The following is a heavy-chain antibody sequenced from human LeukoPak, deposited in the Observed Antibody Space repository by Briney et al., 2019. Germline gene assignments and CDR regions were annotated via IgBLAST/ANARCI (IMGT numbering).Heavy chain of an antibody. CDR1: GFTFSSYG. V-gene: IGHV3-30*18. D-gene: IGHD5-18*01. J-gene: IGHJ4*02. CDR2: ISYDGSNK. CDR3: AKDGGYSYGYFDY. Sequence: PGGSLRLPCAASGFTFSSYGMHWVRQAPGKGLEWVAVISYDGSNKYYADSVKGRFTISRDNSKNTLYLQMNSLRAEDTAVYYCAKDGGYSYGYFDYWGQGTLVTVSS.